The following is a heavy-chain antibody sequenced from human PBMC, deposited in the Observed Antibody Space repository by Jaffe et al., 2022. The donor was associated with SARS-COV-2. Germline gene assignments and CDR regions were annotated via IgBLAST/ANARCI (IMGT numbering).Heavy chain of an antibody. Sequence: EVQLVESGGGLVTPGGSLRLSCEVSGFPFTSYSINWVRQAPGKGLEWVSSMSTSGTYINYADSVKGRFTISRDNAKNSLYLQMNSLRAEDTAVYYCARNHLGASNEYGSGSMDVWGKGTTVTVSS. D-gene: IGHD3-10*01. V-gene: IGHV3-21*01. CDR2: MSTSGTYI. CDR1: GFPFTSYS. J-gene: IGHJ6*03. CDR3: ARNHLGASNEYGSGSMDV.